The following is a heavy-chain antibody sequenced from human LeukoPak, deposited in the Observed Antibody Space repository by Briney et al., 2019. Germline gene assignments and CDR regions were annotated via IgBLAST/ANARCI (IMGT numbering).Heavy chain of an antibody. CDR2: ISSSSSYI. D-gene: IGHD6-19*01. J-gene: IGHJ5*01. CDR1: GFTFSSYS. Sequence: SGGSLRLSCAASGFTFSSYSMNWVRQAPGKGLEWVSSISSSSSYIYYADSVKGRFTISGDNAKNSLYLQMNSLRAEDTAVYYCARRGIAVAGTVAKNSWFDPWGQGTTVTVSS. V-gene: IGHV3-21*01. CDR3: ARRGIAVAGTVAKNSWFDP.